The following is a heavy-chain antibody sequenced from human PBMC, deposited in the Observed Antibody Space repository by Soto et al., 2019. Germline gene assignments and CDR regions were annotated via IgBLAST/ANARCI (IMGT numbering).Heavy chain of an antibody. V-gene: IGHV3-30*18. D-gene: IGHD2-15*01. CDR2: ISYDGSNK. CDR3: PKDRARYCGGGSCYSIFDS. J-gene: IGHJ4*02. Sequence: GGSLRLSCAASGFTFSSYGMHWVRQAPGKGLEWVAVISYDGSNKYYADSVKGRFTISRDNSKSTLYLQMNSLRAEDTALYYCPKDRARYCGGGSCYSIFDSWGQGTLVTVSS. CDR1: GFTFSSYG.